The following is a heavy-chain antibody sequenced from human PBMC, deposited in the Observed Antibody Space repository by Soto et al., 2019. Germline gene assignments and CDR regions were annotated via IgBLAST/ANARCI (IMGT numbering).Heavy chain of an antibody. CDR1: GGSISSYY. V-gene: IGHV4-59*01. J-gene: IGHJ5*02. CDR2: IYYSGST. Sequence: SETLSLTCTVSGGSISSYYWSWIRQPPGKGLEWIGYIYYSGSTNYNPSLKSRVTISVDTSKNQFSLKLSSVTAADTAVYYCARGYPFKSVASYGFAPGGQETLVPVSS. CDR3: ARGYPFKSVASYGFAP. D-gene: IGHD4-17*01.